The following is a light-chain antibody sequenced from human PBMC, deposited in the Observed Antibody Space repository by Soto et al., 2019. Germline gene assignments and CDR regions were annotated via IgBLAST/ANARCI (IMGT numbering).Light chain of an antibody. J-gene: IGKJ1*01. CDR1: QTIINW. CDR3: QQYHTYWWT. Sequence: DIQMTQSPSTLSASVGDRVTITCRASQTIINWLAWYQQQPGKAPKLLIYKASTLEGEVPSRFSGSGSETEFTLTINSLQPDDSATYYCQQYHTYWWTFGQGTKVDIK. V-gene: IGKV1-5*03. CDR2: KAS.